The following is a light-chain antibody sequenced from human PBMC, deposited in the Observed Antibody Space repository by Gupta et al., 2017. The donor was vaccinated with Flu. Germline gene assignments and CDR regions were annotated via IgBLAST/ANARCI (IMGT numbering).Light chain of an antibody. V-gene: IGKV1-5*03. CDR2: KAS. CDR1: QTVFKW. J-gene: IGKJ1*01. CDR3: QQYDSYWT. Sequence: DIQMTQSPSTLSASVGDRVTMTCRASQTVFKWLAWYQQKPGKAPSPLIYKASTLGSGVPSRFSGSGSGTEFTLTISSLQPDDFATYYCQQYDSYWTFGQGTKVEIK.